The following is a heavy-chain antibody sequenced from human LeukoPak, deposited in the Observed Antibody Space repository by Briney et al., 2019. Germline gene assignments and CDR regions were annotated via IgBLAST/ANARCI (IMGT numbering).Heavy chain of an antibody. CDR2: ISASGDST. CDR1: GFTFSSYA. CDR3: AKSDCSGGSCYPRY. D-gene: IGHD2-15*01. Sequence: GGSLRLSCAASGFTFSSYAMSWVRQAPGKGLEWVSTISASGDSTYYADSVKGRLAISRDNSKSTLYLQMNSLRAEDTAVYYCAKSDCSGGSCYPRYWGQGTQVTVSS. V-gene: IGHV3-23*01. J-gene: IGHJ1*01.